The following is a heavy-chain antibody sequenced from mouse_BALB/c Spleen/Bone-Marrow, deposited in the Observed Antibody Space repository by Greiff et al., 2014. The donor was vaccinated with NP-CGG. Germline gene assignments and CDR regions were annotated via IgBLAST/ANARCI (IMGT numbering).Heavy chain of an antibody. CDR3: TRYYYRFSAWFAY. J-gene: IGHJ3*01. D-gene: IGHD2-14*01. V-gene: IGHV1-5*01. CDR1: GYTFTSYW. CDR2: IYPGNSDT. Sequence: EVKLVESGTVLARPGASVKMSCKASGYTFTSYWMHWVKQRPGQGLEWIGAIYPGNSDTSYNQKFKGKAKLTAVTSTSTAYMELSSLTNEDSAVYYCTRYYYRFSAWFAYWGQGTLVTVS.